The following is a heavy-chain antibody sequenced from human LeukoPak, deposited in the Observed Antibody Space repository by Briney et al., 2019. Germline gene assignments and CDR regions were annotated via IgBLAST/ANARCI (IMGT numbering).Heavy chain of an antibody. CDR3: ARDRGYCSSTSCSLYYFDY. D-gene: IGHD2-2*01. CDR2: ITDSGSYT. V-gene: IGHV3-11*06. J-gene: IGHJ4*02. CDR1: GGSFSGYY. Sequence: LSLTCAVYGGSFSGYYMSWIRQAPGKGLEWVSYITDSGSYTTYADSVKGHFTISRDNAKSSLYLQMNSLRAEDTAVYYCARDRGYCSSTSCSLYYFDYWGQGTLVTVSS.